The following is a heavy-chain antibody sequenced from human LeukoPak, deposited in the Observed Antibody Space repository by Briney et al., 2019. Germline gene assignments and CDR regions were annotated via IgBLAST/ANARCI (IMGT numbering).Heavy chain of an antibody. CDR1: GFTFSSYA. J-gene: IGHJ4*02. CDR3: AVSGVSTIAFDY. CDR2: ISASGGST. Sequence: GGSLRLSCAASGFTFSSYAMSWVRQAPGKGLEWVSDISASGGSTYYADSVKGRFTISRDNSKNTLYLQMNSLRAEDTAVYYCAVSGVSTIAFDYWGQGTLVTVSS. D-gene: IGHD3-3*01. V-gene: IGHV3-23*01.